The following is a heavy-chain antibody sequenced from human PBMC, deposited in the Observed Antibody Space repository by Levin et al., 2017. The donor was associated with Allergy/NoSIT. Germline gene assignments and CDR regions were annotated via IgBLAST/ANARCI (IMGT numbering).Heavy chain of an antibody. V-gene: IGHV3-23*01. J-gene: IGHJ5*02. CDR2: ISGSGGST. D-gene: IGHD2-15*01. Sequence: GGSLRLSCAASGFTFSSYAMSWVRQAPVKGLEWVSAISGSGGSTYYADSVKGRFTISRDNSKNTLYLQMNSLRAEDTAVYYCARVVVIAYNWFDPWGQGTLVTVSS. CDR1: GFTFSSYA. CDR3: ARVVVIAYNWFDP.